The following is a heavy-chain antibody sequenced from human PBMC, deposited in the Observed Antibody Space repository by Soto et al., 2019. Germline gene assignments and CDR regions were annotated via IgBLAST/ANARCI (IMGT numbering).Heavy chain of an antibody. J-gene: IGHJ3*02. CDR3: ARDPVVGAGPLRAFDI. D-gene: IGHD4-17*01. CDR2: IYYRGST. CDR1: GGSISSGGYY. V-gene: IGHV4-31*03. Sequence: SETLSLTCTVSGGSISSGGYYWSWIRQHPGKGLEWIGYIYYRGSTYSNPSLKSRVTISVDTSKNQFSLKLSSVTAADTAVYYCARDPVVGAGPLRAFDIWGKGTMVTVSS.